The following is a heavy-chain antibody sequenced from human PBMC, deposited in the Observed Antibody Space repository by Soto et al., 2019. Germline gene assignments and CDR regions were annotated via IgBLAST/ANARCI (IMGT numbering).Heavy chain of an antibody. V-gene: IGHV3-30*03. CDR2: ISYDGSH. D-gene: IGHD1-26*01. Sequence: QVQLVESGGGVVQPGGSLRLSCAASGFTFISYGMHWVRQAPGKGLEWVAVISYDGSHNYADSVKGRFTVSRDNSKNTLSLQMNSLRAEDTAMYYCARGIYSESLNSWGQGTLVTVSS. CDR1: GFTFISYG. J-gene: IGHJ4*02. CDR3: ARGIYSESLNS.